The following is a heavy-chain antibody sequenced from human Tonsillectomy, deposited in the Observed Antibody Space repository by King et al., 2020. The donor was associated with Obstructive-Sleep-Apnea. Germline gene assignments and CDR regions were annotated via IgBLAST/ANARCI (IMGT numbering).Heavy chain of an antibody. J-gene: IGHJ6*02. CDR1: RYTFTNYW. CDR2: IYPGDSDT. V-gene: IGHV5-51*01. Sequence: VQLVESGAEVKKPGESLKISCKSSRYTFTNYWIAWVRQMPGKGLEWMGIIYPGDSDTTYSPSFQGQVTISADKSISTAYLQWSSLKASATAMYYCARGGYDILTGYFPPNYYYFGMDVWGQGTTVTVSS. CDR3: ARGGYDILTGYFPPNYYYFGMDV. D-gene: IGHD3-9*01.